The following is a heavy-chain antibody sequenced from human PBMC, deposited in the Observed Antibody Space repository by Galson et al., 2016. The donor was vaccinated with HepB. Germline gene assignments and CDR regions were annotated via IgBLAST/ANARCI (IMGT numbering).Heavy chain of an antibody. Sequence: SLRLSCAASGFTFTSHWMHWVRQAPGKGLEWVANINQGGGEKYYVDSVKGRFTISRDNSKNSLYLQMNSLKAEDTAVYYCVRSDWNYANWGQGTLVTVSS. D-gene: IGHD1-7*01. CDR1: GFTFTSHW. CDR3: VRSDWNYAN. CDR2: INQGGGEK. V-gene: IGHV3-7*03. J-gene: IGHJ4*02.